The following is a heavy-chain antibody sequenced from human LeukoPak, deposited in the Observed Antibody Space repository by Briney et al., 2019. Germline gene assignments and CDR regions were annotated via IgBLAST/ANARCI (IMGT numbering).Heavy chain of an antibody. V-gene: IGHV3-23*01. CDR1: GFTFSSYA. CDR3: AKPVLGTFGVVITLYYFDY. CDR2: MSSSGGST. J-gene: IGHJ4*02. D-gene: IGHD3-3*01. Sequence: GGSLRLSCAASGFTFSSYAMSWVRQAPGKGLEWVSAMSSSGGSTYYADSVKGRFTFSRDNSKNTLYLQMNSLRAEDTAVYYCAKPVLGTFGVVITLYYFDYWGQGTLVTASS.